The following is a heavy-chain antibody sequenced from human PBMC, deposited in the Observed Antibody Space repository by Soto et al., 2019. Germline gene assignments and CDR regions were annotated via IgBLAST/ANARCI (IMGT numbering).Heavy chain of an antibody. CDR3: AKQRAGYGSGSDTFYFDF. CDR1: VFTFSTYA. CDR2: LSGSGGTT. J-gene: IGHJ4*02. V-gene: IGHV3-23*01. Sequence: QPGGSLRPSCSTSVFTFSTYAINWVRQAPGKGLEWVSALSGSGGTTYYADSVRGRFTISRDNSKNTLFLQMSSLRAEDTALYYCAKQRAGYGSGSDTFYFDFWGQGTLVTVSS. D-gene: IGHD3-10*01.